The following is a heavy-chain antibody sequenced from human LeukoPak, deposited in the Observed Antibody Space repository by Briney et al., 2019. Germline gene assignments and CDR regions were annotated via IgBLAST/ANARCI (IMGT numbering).Heavy chain of an antibody. D-gene: IGHD6-13*01. V-gene: IGHV1-2*02. CDR3: ARAHSSSWYWFDP. CDR2: ISPNSGGT. CDR1: GYTFTSYG. Sequence: WASVKVSCKASGYTFTSYGISWVRQAPGQGLEWMGWISPNSGGTNYAQKFQGRVTMTRDTSISTAYMELSRLRSDDTAVYYCARAHSSSWYWFDPWGQGTLVTVSS. J-gene: IGHJ5*02.